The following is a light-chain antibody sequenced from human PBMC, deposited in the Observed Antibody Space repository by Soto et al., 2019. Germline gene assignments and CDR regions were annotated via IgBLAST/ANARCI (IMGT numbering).Light chain of an antibody. J-gene: IGKJ1*01. V-gene: IGKV3-15*01. CDR3: QQYHNWPA. CDR1: QSVFSS. CDR2: GAA. Sequence: EIVMTQSPATLSVSPGERATLSCRAGQSVFSSLAWYQQKPGQAPRLLIYGAATRATGIPARFSGSGSGTEFTLTISSLQSEDFAVYYCQQYHNWPAFGQGTKVDIK.